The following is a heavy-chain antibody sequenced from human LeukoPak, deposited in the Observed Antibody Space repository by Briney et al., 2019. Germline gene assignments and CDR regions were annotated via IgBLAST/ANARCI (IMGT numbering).Heavy chain of an antibody. D-gene: IGHD2-2*01. J-gene: IGHJ6*03. CDR2: IYTSGST. CDR1: GGSITSYY. Sequence: SETLSLTCTVSGGSITSYYWTWIRQPAGKGLEWIGRIYTSGSTNYNPSLKSRVTISVDTSKNQFSLKLSSVTAADTAVYYCARAMDQLLYYYYYMDVWGKGTTVTVSS. V-gene: IGHV4-4*07. CDR3: ARAMDQLLYYYYYMDV.